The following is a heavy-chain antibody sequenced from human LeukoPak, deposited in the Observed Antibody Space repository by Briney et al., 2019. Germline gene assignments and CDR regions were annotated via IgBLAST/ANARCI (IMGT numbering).Heavy chain of an antibody. D-gene: IGHD4-17*01. CDR2: IYYSGST. J-gene: IGHJ4*02. Sequence: SETLSLTCTVSGGSISSSSYYWGWIRQPPGKGLEWIGSIYYSGSTYYNPSLKSRVTISVDTSKNQFSLKLSSVSAADTAVYYCARGHRTTVTTTAFDYWGQGTLVTVSS. V-gene: IGHV4-39*07. CDR3: ARGHRTTVTTTAFDY. CDR1: GGSISSSSYY.